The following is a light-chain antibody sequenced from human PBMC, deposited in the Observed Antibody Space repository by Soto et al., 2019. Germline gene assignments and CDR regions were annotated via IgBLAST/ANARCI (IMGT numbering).Light chain of an antibody. J-gene: IGKJ1*01. Sequence: EIVLTQSPGTLSVSPGERATLSCRASQSVASRNLAWYQQKSGQAPRLLIYGASSRAIHTPDRFSGSGSGTDFTLTISGLEPEDFAVYYCQHFGHSLSTFGQGTKVEI. V-gene: IGKV3-20*01. CDR1: QSVASRN. CDR3: QHFGHSLST. CDR2: GAS.